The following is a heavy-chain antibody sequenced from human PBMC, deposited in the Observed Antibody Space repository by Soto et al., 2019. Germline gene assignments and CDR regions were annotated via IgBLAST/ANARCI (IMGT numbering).Heavy chain of an antibody. Sequence: GGSLRLSCAASGFTFRSYSMNWVRQAPGKGLEWVSYISSSSSAIYYADSVKGRFTVSRDNAKNSLYLQMNSLRDEDTAVYYCARDLEMATINFDYWGQGTLVTAPQ. CDR1: GFTFRSYS. D-gene: IGHD5-12*01. V-gene: IGHV3-48*02. J-gene: IGHJ4*02. CDR3: ARDLEMATINFDY. CDR2: ISSSSSAI.